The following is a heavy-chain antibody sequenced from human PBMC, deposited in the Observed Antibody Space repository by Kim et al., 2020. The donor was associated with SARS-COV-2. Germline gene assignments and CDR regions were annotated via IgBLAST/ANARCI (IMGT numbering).Heavy chain of an antibody. V-gene: IGHV4-34*01. CDR3: SRYQPLLYRYYYYGMDV. J-gene: IGHJ6*02. CDR2: INHSGST. D-gene: IGHD2-2*02. Sequence: SETLSLTCAVYGGSFSGYYWSWIRQPPGKGLEWIGEINHSGSTNYNPSLKSRVTISVDTSKNQFSLKLSSVTAADTAVYYCSRYQPLLYRYYYYGMDVWGQGTTVTVSS. CDR1: GGSFSGYY.